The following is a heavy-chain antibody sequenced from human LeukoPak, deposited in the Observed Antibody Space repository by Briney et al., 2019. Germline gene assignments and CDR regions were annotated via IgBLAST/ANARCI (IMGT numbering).Heavy chain of an antibody. CDR1: GYTFTSYY. V-gene: IGHV1-46*01. J-gene: IGHJ3*02. CDR3: ARDPGFHDAFDI. CDR2: INPSGGST. Sequence: GASVKVSCKASGYTFTSYYMHWVRQAPGQGLEWMGIINPSGGSTSYAQKFQGRVTMTRDMSTSTVYMELSSLRSEDTAVYYCARDPGFHDAFDIWGQGTMVTVSS.